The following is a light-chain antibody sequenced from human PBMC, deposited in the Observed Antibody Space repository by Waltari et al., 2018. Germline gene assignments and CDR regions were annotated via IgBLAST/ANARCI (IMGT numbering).Light chain of an antibody. CDR2: AAS. CDR1: QSISSY. V-gene: IGKV1-39*01. CDR3: QQSYSTPRT. Sequence: DIQMTQSPYSLSASVGDSVTITCRASQSISSYLNWYQQKPGKAPKLLIYAASILQSGVPSRFSGSGSGTDFTLTISSLQPEDFATYFCQQSYSTPRTFGQGTKVEIK. J-gene: IGKJ1*01.